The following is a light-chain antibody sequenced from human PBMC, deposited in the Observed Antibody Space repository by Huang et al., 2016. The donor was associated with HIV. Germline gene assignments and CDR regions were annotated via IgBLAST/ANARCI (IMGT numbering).Light chain of an antibody. Sequence: QLTQSPSSLSASVGDRVTITCRASQGISNTLAWYQQKPGKAPKLLISDASSLQTGAPSRFSGSGSGTDFTLTISSLQPEDCATYYCQQFNHYPLTFGGGTKVEIE. CDR2: DAS. CDR1: QGISNT. J-gene: IGKJ4*01. CDR3: QQFNHYPLT. V-gene: IGKV1D-13*01.